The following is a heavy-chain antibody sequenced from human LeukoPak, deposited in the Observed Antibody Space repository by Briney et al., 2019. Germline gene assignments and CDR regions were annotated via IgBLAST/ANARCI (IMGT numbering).Heavy chain of an antibody. CDR2: ISYDGVNE. CDR1: GFTFRSYG. Sequence: PGGSLRLSCVAAGFTFRSYGMHWVRQAPGKGLEWVAFISYDGVNEYYADSVKGRFAISRDDSKNTLYLQMNSLRAEDTAVYYCAREVVGATDHDAFDIWGQGTMVTVSS. D-gene: IGHD1-26*01. CDR3: AREVVGATDHDAFDI. V-gene: IGHV3-30*03. J-gene: IGHJ3*02.